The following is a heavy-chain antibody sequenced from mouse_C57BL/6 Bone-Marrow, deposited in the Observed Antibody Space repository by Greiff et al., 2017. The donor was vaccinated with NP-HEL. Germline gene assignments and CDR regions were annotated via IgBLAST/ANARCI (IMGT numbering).Heavy chain of an antibody. Sequence: EVKLQESGPGLVKPSQSLSLTCSVTGYSITSGYYWNWIRQFPGNKLEWMGYISYDGSNNYNPSLKNRISITRDTSKNQFFLKLNSVTTEDTATYYCARDYDYLYWYFDVWGTGTTVTVSS. CDR3: ARDYDYLYWYFDV. V-gene: IGHV3-6*01. J-gene: IGHJ1*03. CDR2: ISYDGSN. CDR1: GYSITSGYY. D-gene: IGHD2-4*01.